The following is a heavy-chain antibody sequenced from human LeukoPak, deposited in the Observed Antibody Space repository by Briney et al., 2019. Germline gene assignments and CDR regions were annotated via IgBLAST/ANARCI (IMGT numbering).Heavy chain of an antibody. D-gene: IGHD2-8*01. CDR2: IYYSGST. Sequence: PSETLSLTCTVSGGSISSSSYYWGWIRQPPGKGLEWIGSIYYSGSTYYNPSLKSRVTISVDTSKNQFSLKLSSVTAADTAVYSCARLRWMLPPDYWGQGTLVTVSS. CDR3: ARLRWMLPPDY. V-gene: IGHV4-39*01. CDR1: GGSISSSSYY. J-gene: IGHJ4*02.